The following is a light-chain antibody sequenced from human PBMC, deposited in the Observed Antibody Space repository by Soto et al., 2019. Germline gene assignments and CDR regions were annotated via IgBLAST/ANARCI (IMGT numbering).Light chain of an antibody. J-gene: IGKJ4*01. CDR2: AAS. Sequence: DIQMTQSPSSVSASVGDRVTITCRASQDISGWLAWYQQKPGTAPKLLISAASDLHAGVPSRFSGRGSGTDFTLTISSLQPEDSATYFCQQGYRFPLAFGGGTKVDIK. CDR3: QQGYRFPLA. V-gene: IGKV1-12*01. CDR1: QDISGW.